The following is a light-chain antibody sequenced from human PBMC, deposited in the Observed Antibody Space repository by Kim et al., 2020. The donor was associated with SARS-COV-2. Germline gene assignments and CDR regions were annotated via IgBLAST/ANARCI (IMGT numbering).Light chain of an antibody. CDR1: RSNIGNNP. Sequence: QSVLTQPPSVSAAPGQKVTISCSGSRSNIGNNPVSWYQQLPGTAPKRITYDNDKRPSGIPDRFSSSKSSTSATLGITGLRTGDEADYYCATWDSSLSVGVFGGGTQLTVL. J-gene: IGLJ3*02. CDR3: ATWDSSLSVGV. V-gene: IGLV1-51*01. CDR2: DND.